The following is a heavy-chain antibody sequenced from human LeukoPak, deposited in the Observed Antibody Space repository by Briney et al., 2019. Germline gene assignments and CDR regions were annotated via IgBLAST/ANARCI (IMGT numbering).Heavy chain of an antibody. CDR3: AKSGGYGLIDY. Sequence: SETLSLTCTVSGASISGSGYYWGWIRQPPGKGLEWIGNIYDSGSTYYNTSLQSRVTISIDTSKNQFSLRLSSVTAADTAMYYGAKSGGYGLIDYWGQGTLVTVSS. CDR1: GASISGSGYY. V-gene: IGHV4-39*01. D-gene: IGHD1-26*01. CDR2: IYDSGST. J-gene: IGHJ4*02.